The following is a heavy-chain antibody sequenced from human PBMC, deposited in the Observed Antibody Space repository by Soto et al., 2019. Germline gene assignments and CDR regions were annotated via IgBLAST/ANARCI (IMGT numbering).Heavy chain of an antibody. J-gene: IGHJ6*02. CDR1: GYTFTSYG. Sequence: ASVKVSCKASGYTFTSYGISWVRQAPGQGLEWMGWISAYNGNTNYAQKLQGRVTMTTDTSTSTAYMELRSLRSDDTAVYYCARAAGSPVDPYYYYGMDVWGQGTTVTVSS. D-gene: IGHD6-19*01. CDR3: ARAAGSPVDPYYYYGMDV. CDR2: ISAYNGNT. V-gene: IGHV1-18*01.